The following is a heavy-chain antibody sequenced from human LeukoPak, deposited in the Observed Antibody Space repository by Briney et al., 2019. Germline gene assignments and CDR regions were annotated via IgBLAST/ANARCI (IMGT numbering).Heavy chain of an antibody. J-gene: IGHJ3*02. CDR1: GYTFTGYY. D-gene: IGHD4-17*01. CDR2: INPNSGGT. V-gene: IGHV1-2*02. Sequence: ASVKVSCKASGYTFTGYYMHWVRQAPGQGLEWMGWINPNSGGTNYAQKFQGRVTMTRDTSISTAYMELSRLRSDDTAVYYCTRERGMTTVTTAAAFDIWGQGTMVTVSS. CDR3: TRERGMTTVTTAAAFDI.